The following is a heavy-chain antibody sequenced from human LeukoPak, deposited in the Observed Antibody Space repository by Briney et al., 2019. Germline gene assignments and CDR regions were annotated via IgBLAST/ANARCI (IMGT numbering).Heavy chain of an antibody. CDR2: INHSGST. CDR3: VRGGSRTWDYYNSYYMDV. D-gene: IGHD1-14*01. CDR1: GGSFSGYY. V-gene: IGHV4-34*01. Sequence: PSETLSLTCAVYGGSFSGYYWSWIRQPPGKGLEWIGEINHSGSTNYNPSLKSRVALAVDPSKNQFSLKLSSVTAADTAVYYCVRGGSRTWDYYNSYYMDVWGKGTSVTVSS. J-gene: IGHJ6*03.